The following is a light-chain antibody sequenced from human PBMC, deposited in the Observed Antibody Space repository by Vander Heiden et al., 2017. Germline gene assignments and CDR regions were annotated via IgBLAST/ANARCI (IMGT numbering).Light chain of an antibody. J-gene: IGKJ4*01. CDR3: QQSFNTPPLT. Sequence: DIHMTQSPSSLSASVGDRVTITCRASQSISTYLNWYQQKPGKAPKLLIYAASNLQSGVPSRFSGSGSGTDFTLTISSLQPEDFANYYCQQSFNTPPLTFGGGTKVHIK. V-gene: IGKV1-39*01. CDR2: AAS. CDR1: QSISTY.